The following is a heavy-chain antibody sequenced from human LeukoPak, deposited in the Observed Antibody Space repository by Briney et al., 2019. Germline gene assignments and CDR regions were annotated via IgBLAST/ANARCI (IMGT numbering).Heavy chain of an antibody. CDR3: ASPAAVNCGGDCADAFDI. CDR1: GFTFSSYW. D-gene: IGHD2-21*02. V-gene: IGHV3-7*01. Sequence: GGSLRLSCAASGFTFSSYWVSWVRQAPGKGLEWVANIKQDGSEKYYVDSVKGRFTISRDNAKNSLYLQMNSLRAEDTAVYYCASPAAVNCGGDCADAFDIWGQGTMVTVSS. J-gene: IGHJ3*02. CDR2: IKQDGSEK.